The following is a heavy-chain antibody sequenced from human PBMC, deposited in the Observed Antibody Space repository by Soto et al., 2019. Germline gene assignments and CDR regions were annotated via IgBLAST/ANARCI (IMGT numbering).Heavy chain of an antibody. Sequence: GGSLRLSCAASGFTFSSYAMSWVRQAPGKGLEWVSAISGSGGSTYYADSVKGRFTISRDNSKNTLYLQMNSLRAEDTAVYYCAKDFEGWGMSHLLYFLFDYWGQGTLVSVSS. V-gene: IGHV3-23*01. CDR1: GFTFSSYA. D-gene: IGHD2-2*02. J-gene: IGHJ4*02. CDR2: ISGSGGST. CDR3: AKDFEGWGMSHLLYFLFDY.